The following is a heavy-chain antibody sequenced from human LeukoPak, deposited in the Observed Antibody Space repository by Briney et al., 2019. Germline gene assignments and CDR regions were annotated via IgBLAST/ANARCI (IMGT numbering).Heavy chain of an antibody. Sequence: TGGSLRLSCAASGFTFSSYGMHWVRQAPGKGLEWVAVIWYDGSNKYYADSVKGRFTISRDNAKNSLYLQMNSLRAEDTALYYCAKEEIIVGVFDYWGQGTLVTVSS. J-gene: IGHJ4*02. CDR1: GFTFSSYG. CDR3: AKEEIIVGVFDY. D-gene: IGHD3-22*01. V-gene: IGHV3-33*03. CDR2: IWYDGSNK.